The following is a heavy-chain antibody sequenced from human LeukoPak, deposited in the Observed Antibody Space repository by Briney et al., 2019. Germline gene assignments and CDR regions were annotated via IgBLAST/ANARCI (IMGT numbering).Heavy chain of an antibody. V-gene: IGHV4-59*05. J-gene: IGHJ3*02. CDR1: GFTFSDYY. CDR3: ARLPGPYFDWLLLSDAAFDI. Sequence: PGGSLRLSCAASGFTFSDYYMSWIRQPPGKGLEWIGSIYYSGSTYYNPSLKSRVTISVDTSKNQFSLKLSSVTAADTAVYYCARLPGPYFDWLLLSDAAFDIWGQGTMVTVSS. D-gene: IGHD3-9*01. CDR2: IYYSGST.